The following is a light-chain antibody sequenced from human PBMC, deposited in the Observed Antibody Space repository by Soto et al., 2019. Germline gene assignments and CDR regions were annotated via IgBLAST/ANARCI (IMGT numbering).Light chain of an antibody. CDR1: QSVASN. Sequence: DIVMTHAPTTLSVSPGERATLSCRASQSVASNLAWYQQEPGQAPRLLIYGASTRATGIPARFSGSGSGTEFTLTISSLQSEDFAVYYCLQYDIWPRTFGQGTKVDIK. CDR3: LQYDIWPRT. J-gene: IGKJ1*01. V-gene: IGKV3-15*01. CDR2: GAS.